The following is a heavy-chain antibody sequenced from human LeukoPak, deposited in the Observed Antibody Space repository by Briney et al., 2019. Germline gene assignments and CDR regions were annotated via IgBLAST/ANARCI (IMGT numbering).Heavy chain of an antibody. CDR1: GYTPTELS. Sequence: ASVKVSCKVSGYTPTELSMHWVRQATGQGLEWMGWMNPNSGNTGYAQKFQGRVTMTRNTSISTAYMELSSLRSEDTAVYYCARGRNSRLRYCSSTSCYTGIDYWGQGTLVTVSS. D-gene: IGHD2-2*02. CDR2: MNPNSGNT. V-gene: IGHV1-8*01. CDR3: ARGRNSRLRYCSSTSCYTGIDY. J-gene: IGHJ4*02.